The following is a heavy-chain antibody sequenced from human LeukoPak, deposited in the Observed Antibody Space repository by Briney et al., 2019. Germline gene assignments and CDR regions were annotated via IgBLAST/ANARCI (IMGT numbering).Heavy chain of an antibody. D-gene: IGHD5-18*01. CDR3: ARGNSYTSPYYFDY. J-gene: IGHJ4*02. V-gene: IGHV3-23*01. Sequence: GGSLRLSCVASGFTFSSHAMSWVRQAPGKGLEWVSGISGSAFSTYHADPLKGRFTISRDNSKNTLYLQMSSLRDDDTAMYFCARGNSYTSPYYFDYWGQGTVVTVSS. CDR1: GFTFSSHA. CDR2: ISGSAFST.